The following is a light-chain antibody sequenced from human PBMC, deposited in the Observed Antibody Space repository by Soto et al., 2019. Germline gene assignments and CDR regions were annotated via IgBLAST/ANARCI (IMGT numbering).Light chain of an antibody. CDR2: ENN. V-gene: IGLV1-51*02. CDR1: SSNIGNNY. Sequence: SVLTQPPSVSAAPGQKVTISCSGSSSNIGNNYVSWYQQLPGTAPKLLIYENNKRPSGIPDRFSGSKSGTSATLGITGLQTGDEADYYCGTWDSSLSVWVFGGGTKLTVL. CDR3: GTWDSSLSVWV. J-gene: IGLJ3*02.